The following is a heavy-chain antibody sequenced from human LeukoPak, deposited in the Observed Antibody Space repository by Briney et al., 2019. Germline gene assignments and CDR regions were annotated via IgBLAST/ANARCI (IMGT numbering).Heavy chain of an antibody. CDR2: ISSSGSNI. V-gene: IGHV3-48*03. J-gene: IGHJ4*02. Sequence: GGSLRLSCAASGFTFSSYEMNWVRQAPGKGLEGVSYISSSGSNIYYADSVKGGFTISRDNAKNSLYLQMNSLRAEDPAVYSCASRFDYWGQGTLVTVAS. CDR1: GFTFSSYE. CDR3: ASRFDY.